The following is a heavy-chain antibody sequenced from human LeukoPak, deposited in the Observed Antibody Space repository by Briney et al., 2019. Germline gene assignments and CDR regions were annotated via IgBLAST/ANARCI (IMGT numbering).Heavy chain of an antibody. CDR2: INPSSGAT. J-gene: IGHJ5*02. CDR3: ARGVYSFDP. V-gene: IGHV1-2*02. Sequence: GASVKVSCKASGYPFTGYIMHWVRQTPGQGLEWMGWINPSSGATNYAQNFQDRVTMTRDTSISTAYMDLSRLRSDDTAVYYCARGVYSFDPWGQGTLVTVSS. CDR1: GYPFTGYI.